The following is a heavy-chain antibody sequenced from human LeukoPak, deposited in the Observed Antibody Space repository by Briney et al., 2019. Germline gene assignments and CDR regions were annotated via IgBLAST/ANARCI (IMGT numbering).Heavy chain of an antibody. Sequence: PGGSLRLSCAASGFTFSSYSMNWVRQAPGKGLDWVSSISSSSSYIYYADSVKGRFTISRDNAKNSLYLQMNSLRAEDTAVYYCARDLPSSSGWTTVGYWGQGTLVTVSS. J-gene: IGHJ4*02. CDR2: ISSSSSYI. CDR3: ARDLPSSSGWTTVGY. D-gene: IGHD6-19*01. V-gene: IGHV3-21*01. CDR1: GFTFSSYS.